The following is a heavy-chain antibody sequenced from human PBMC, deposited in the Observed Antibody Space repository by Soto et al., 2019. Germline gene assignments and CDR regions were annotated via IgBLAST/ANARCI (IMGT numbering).Heavy chain of an antibody. CDR3: PHASGWLFDY. D-gene: IGHD6-19*01. V-gene: IGHV2-5*02. CDR1: GFSLTSPAVG. Sequence: QITLKESGPTLVKPTQTLTLTCTFSGFSLTSPAVGVGLIRQPPGKAPEWLALVYWDGDEEYSPSLRNRLTPTKDTSKHQVALTMTNMDPVDTATYYCPHASGWLFDYWGQGTLVTVST. J-gene: IGHJ4*02. CDR2: VYWDGDE.